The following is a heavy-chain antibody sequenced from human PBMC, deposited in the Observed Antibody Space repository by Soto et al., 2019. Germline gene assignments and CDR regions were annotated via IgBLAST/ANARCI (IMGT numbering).Heavy chain of an antibody. CDR2: IYHSGST. V-gene: IGHV4-4*02. Sequence: PSETLSLTCAVSGGSSSSSNWWSWVRQPPGKGLEWIGEIYHSGSTNYNPSLKSRVTISVDKSKNQFSLKLSSVTAADTAVYYCAGDLEYSSSWYVFDYWGQGTLVTVS. D-gene: IGHD6-13*01. CDR3: AGDLEYSSSWYVFDY. J-gene: IGHJ4*02. CDR1: GGSSSSSNW.